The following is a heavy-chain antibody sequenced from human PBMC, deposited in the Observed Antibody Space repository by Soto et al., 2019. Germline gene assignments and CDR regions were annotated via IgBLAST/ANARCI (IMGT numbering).Heavy chain of an antibody. V-gene: IGHV4-34*01. Sequence: SETLSLTCAVYGGSFSGYYWSWIRQPPGKGLEWIGEINHSGSTNYNPSLKSRVTISVDTSKNQFSLKLSSVTAADTAVYYCARRKSGPNEGYCSSTSCYVGGWFDPWGQGTLVTVSS. J-gene: IGHJ5*02. CDR2: INHSGST. CDR3: ARRKSGPNEGYCSSTSCYVGGWFDP. D-gene: IGHD2-2*01. CDR1: GGSFSGYY.